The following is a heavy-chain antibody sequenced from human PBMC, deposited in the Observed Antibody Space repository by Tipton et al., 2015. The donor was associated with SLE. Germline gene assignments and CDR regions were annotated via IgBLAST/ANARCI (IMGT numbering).Heavy chain of an antibody. CDR3: ASFKAYYYDSTAFDI. CDR2: IYHSGGT. D-gene: IGHD3-22*01. Sequence: LRLSCTVSGGSVSSGSYYWSWIRQPPGKGLEWIGYIYHSGGTNHSPSLRSRLTTSVDTSKNQFSLKLSSVTAADTAVYYCASFKAYYYDSTAFDIWGQGTMVTVSS. J-gene: IGHJ3*02. V-gene: IGHV4-61*01. CDR1: GGSVSSGSYY.